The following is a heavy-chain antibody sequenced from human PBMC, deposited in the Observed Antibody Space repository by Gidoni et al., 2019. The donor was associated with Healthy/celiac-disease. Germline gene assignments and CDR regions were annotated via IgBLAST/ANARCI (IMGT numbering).Heavy chain of an antibody. CDR3: ARCKGGGLGKWELPEPAFDY. J-gene: IGHJ4*02. CDR2: IYPGDSDT. D-gene: IGHD1-26*01. CDR1: GYSFTSYW. Sequence: EVQLVQSGAEVKKPGESLKISCKGSGYSFTSYWIGGVRQLPGKGLEWMGIIYPGDSDTRYSPSFQGQVTIAADKSISTAYLQWSSLKASDTAMYYCARCKGGGLGKWELPEPAFDYWGQGTLVTVSS. V-gene: IGHV5-51*03.